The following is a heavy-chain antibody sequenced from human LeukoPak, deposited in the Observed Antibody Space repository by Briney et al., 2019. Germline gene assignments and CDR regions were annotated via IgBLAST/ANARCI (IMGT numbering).Heavy chain of an antibody. CDR3: AKGGIAAAAPDY. Sequence: GGSLRLSCAASGFTFSSYDMHGVRQAPGKGLEWVAVISYDGSNKYYADSVKGRFTISRDNSKNTLYLQMNSLRAEDTAVYYCAKGGIAAAAPDYGGQGTLVTVSS. V-gene: IGHV3-30*18. CDR2: ISYDGSNK. J-gene: IGHJ4*02. CDR1: GFTFSSYD. D-gene: IGHD6-13*01.